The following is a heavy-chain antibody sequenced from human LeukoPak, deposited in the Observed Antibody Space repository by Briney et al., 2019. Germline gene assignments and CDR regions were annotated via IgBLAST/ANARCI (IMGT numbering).Heavy chain of an antibody. CDR1: GFTVSSNY. V-gene: IGHV3-53*01. Sequence: GASLRLSSAASGFTVSSNYMSWVRQAPGKGLEWGSVIYSGGSTDYADSVKGRFTIARDNSKNTLYLQMNSLRAEDAAVYYCAGYVGVLAAFDYWGQGTLVTVSS. CDR3: AGYVGVLAAFDY. D-gene: IGHD2-15*01. CDR2: IYSGGST. J-gene: IGHJ4*02.